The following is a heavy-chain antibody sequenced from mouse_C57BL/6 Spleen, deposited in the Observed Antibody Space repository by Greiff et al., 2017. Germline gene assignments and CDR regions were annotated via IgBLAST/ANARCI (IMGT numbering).Heavy chain of an antibody. D-gene: IGHD3-2*02. CDR2: IHPNSGST. CDR1: GYTFTSYW. V-gene: IGHV1-64*01. J-gene: IGHJ2*01. CDR3: AQGSSGPYYFDY. Sequence: VQLQQPGAELVKPGASVKLSCKASGYTFTSYWMHWVKQRPGQGLEWIGMIHPNSGSTNYNEKFKSKATLTVDKSSSTAYMQLSSLTSEDSAVYYCAQGSSGPYYFDYWGQGTTLTVSS.